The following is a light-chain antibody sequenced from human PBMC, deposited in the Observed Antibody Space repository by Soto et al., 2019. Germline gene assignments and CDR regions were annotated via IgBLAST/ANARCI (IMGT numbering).Light chain of an antibody. CDR3: HKYGSSPPVT. CDR2: GAS. CDR1: QTVNNNY. Sequence: EIVMTQSPATLSVSPGERATLSCRASQTVNNNYLAWYQQIPGQAPRLLISGASGRATGTPDRFSGSASGTDFTLTISRLEPEDFAMYYCHKYGSSPPVTFGQGTRLEIK. J-gene: IGKJ5*01. V-gene: IGKV3-20*01.